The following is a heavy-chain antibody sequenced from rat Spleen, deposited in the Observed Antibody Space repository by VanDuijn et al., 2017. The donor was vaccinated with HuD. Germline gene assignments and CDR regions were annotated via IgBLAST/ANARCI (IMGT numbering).Heavy chain of an antibody. Sequence: EVQVVESGGGIVQPGRSMKLSCAASGFTFSNYDMVWVRQAPTQGLKWVASISYDGSTPYYRDSVKGRFTISRDNAKSTLYLQMDSLRSEDTATYYCTRGYYFDYWGQGVMVTVSS. CDR3: TRGYYFDY. CDR1: GFTFSNYD. V-gene: IGHV5-7*01. CDR2: ISYDGSTP. J-gene: IGHJ2*01.